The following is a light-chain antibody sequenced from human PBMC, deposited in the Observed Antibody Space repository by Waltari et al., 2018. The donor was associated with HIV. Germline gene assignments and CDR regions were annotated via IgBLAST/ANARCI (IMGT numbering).Light chain of an antibody. J-gene: IGLJ2*01. CDR1: DLPKKK. CDR3: YSTDSSGNHRGV. Sequence: SYELTQPTSVSVSPGQTARITGPGMDLPKKKAFRYQQKSGQAPVLVIYEDSKRPSGIPERFSGSSSGTMATLTISGAQVEDEADYYCYSTDSSGNHRGVFGGGTKLTVL. CDR2: EDS. V-gene: IGLV3-10*01.